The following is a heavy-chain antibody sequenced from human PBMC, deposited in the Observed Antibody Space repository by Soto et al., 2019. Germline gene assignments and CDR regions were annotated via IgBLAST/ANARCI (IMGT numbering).Heavy chain of an antibody. D-gene: IGHD2-2*02. CDR1: GGSISSGDYY. J-gene: IGHJ4*02. V-gene: IGHV4-30-4*01. Sequence: PSETLSLTCTVSGGSISSGDYYWSWIRQPPGKGLEWIGYISYSGRTYYNPSLKSRVTISVDTSKNQFSLKLSSVTAADTAVYYCARDRSYCSSTSCYTVIDYWGRGTLVTVSS. CDR2: ISYSGRT. CDR3: ARDRSYCSSTSCYTVIDY.